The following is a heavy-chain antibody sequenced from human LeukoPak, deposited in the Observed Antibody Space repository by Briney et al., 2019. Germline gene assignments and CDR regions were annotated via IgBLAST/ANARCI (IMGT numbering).Heavy chain of an antibody. CDR1: GYTFTSYG. CDR3: GRLAEKKLQRFLDY. CDR2: ISAYNGDT. J-gene: IGHJ4*02. V-gene: IGHV1-18*01. D-gene: IGHD2-21*01. Sequence: APVKVSCKASGYTFTSYGISWVRQAPGQGLEWMGWISAYNGDTNYAQNVQGRLTMTTDTSTGTAYMELRSLRSDDTAVYYCGRLAEKKLQRFLDYWGQGTLVTVSS.